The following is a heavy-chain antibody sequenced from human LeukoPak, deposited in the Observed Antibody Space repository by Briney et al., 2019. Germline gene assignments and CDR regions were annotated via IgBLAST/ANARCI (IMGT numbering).Heavy chain of an antibody. D-gene: IGHD6-13*01. CDR1: GGSLSSYY. CDR2: IYYSGST. Sequence: SETLSLTCTVSGGSLSSYYWSWIRQPPGKGLEWIGYIYYSGSTNYNPSLKSRVTISVDTSKNQFSLKLSSVTAADTAVYYCARDSSWGRIAAAGDDYYYGMDVWGQGTTVTVSS. V-gene: IGHV4-59*01. J-gene: IGHJ6*02. CDR3: ARDSSWGRIAAAGDDYYYGMDV.